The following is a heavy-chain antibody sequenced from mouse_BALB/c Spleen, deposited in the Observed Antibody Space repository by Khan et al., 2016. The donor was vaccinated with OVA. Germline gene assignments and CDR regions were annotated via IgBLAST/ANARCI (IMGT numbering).Heavy chain of an antibody. CDR3: TRDRIDY. CDR1: GYTFTTYW. V-gene: IGHV1-7*01. J-gene: IGHJ2*01. CDR2: INPTSGYT. Sequence: QIQLVQSGAELAKPGASVKMSCKASGYTFTTYWMHWVKQRPGQGLEWIGYINPTSGYTDYNEKFKDRATLSADKSSSTAYMQLSILTSEDSAVYYCTRDRIDYWGQGTTLTVSS.